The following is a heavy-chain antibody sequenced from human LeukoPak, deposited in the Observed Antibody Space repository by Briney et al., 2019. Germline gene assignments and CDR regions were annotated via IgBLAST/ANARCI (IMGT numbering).Heavy chain of an antibody. CDR2: ISGSGGST. V-gene: IGHV3-23*01. D-gene: IGHD3/OR15-3a*01. CDR3: ARALDSALDV. Sequence: GGSLRLSCAASGFTFSNYDMTWVRQAPGKGLEWVSAISGSGGSTYYADSVRGRFTISRDNARNSLYLQMAGLTAEDTAVYYCARALDSALDVWGNGTTVTVSS. CDR1: GFTFSNYD. J-gene: IGHJ6*04.